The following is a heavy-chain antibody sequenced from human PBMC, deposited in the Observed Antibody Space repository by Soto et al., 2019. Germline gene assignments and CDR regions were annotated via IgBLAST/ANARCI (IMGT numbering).Heavy chain of an antibody. V-gene: IGHV2-5*02. CDR1: GFSLSTSGVG. CDR3: AHSLLWFGESFHFDY. Sequence: HITLKATGPTVVKPTQTLTLTCTFSGFSLSTSGVGVGWIRQPPGKALEWLALIYWDYDKRYSPSLKSRLTITKDTSKNQVVLTMTNMDPVDTATYYCAHSLLWFGESFHFDYWGQGTLVTVSS. J-gene: IGHJ4*02. D-gene: IGHD3-10*01. CDR2: IYWDYDK.